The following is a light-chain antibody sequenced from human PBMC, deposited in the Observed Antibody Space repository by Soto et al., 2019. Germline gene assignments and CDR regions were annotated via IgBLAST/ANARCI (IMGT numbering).Light chain of an antibody. J-gene: IGKJ3*01. Sequence: EIVMTQSPATLSVSPGERATLSCRASQSLSSNLAWYQQKPGQAPRLLIYGASTRASGIPARFSGSGSGTEFTLSICGPQSEDFALCYCQHYNDWSPAFTFGPGTKVDL. CDR1: QSLSSN. CDR3: QHYNDWSPAFT. CDR2: GAS. V-gene: IGKV3-15*01.